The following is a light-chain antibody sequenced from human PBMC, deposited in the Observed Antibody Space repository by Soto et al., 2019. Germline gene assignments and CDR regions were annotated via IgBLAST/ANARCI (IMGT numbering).Light chain of an antibody. V-gene: IGKV1-5*03. J-gene: IGKJ1*01. CDR1: DNIVHW. CDR2: KAA. CDR3: QHYNSFSRT. Sequence: DIQMTQSPSTLSASVGDRVAITCRASDNIVHWVAWYQQKPGKAPKLLIYKAANLADEVPSRFAGSGSGTDFTLTITRLQPDDFAPYYCQHYNSFSRTFGQGTKVDIK.